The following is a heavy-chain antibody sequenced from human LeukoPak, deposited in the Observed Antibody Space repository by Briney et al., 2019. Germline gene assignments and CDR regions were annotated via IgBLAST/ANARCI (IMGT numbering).Heavy chain of an antibody. V-gene: IGHV1-2*02. CDR2: INPNSGGT. Sequence: ASVKVSCKACGYTFTGYYMHWVRQAPGQGLEWMGWINPNSGGTNYAQKFQGRVTMTRDTSISTAYMELSRLRSDDTAVYYCARGDHYDILTGYLVNWFDPWGQGTLVTVSS. CDR1: GYTFTGYY. D-gene: IGHD3-9*01. J-gene: IGHJ5*02. CDR3: ARGDHYDILTGYLVNWFDP.